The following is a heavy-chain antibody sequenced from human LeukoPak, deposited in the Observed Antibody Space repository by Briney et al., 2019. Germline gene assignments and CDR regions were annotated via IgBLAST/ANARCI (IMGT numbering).Heavy chain of an antibody. J-gene: IGHJ4*02. CDR1: GGSISSSSYY. V-gene: IGHV4-39*07. CDR3: AKSGLNRFDY. CDR2: IYYSGST. D-gene: IGHD2-15*01. Sequence: SETLSLTCTVSGGSISSSSYYWGWIRQPPGKGLEWIGSIYYSGSTYYNPSLKSRVTISVDTSKNQFSLKLSSVTAADTAVYYCAKSGLNRFDYWGQGTLVTVSS.